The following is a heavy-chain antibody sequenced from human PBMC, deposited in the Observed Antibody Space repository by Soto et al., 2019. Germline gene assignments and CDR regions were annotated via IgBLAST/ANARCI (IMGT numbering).Heavy chain of an antibody. CDR3: ARVRGGGSEYFFDY. V-gene: IGHV1-46*01. CDR2: INPSGGTT. CDR1: GYTFTRYN. Sequence: ASVKVSCKVSGYTFTRYNVHWLRQAPGQGLEWMAIINPSGGTTYYVQKFEGRVTLTTDTSTSTVYMELSSLRSDDTAVYYCARVRGGGSEYFFDYWGQGTLVTVSS. J-gene: IGHJ4*02. D-gene: IGHD2-15*01.